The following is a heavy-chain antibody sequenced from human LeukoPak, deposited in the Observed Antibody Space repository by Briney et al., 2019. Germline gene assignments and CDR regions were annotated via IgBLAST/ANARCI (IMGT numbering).Heavy chain of an antibody. D-gene: IGHD2-15*01. J-gene: IGHJ4*02. CDR1: GFTFSNAW. CDR3: TTPPLGYCSGGSCQRSDY. V-gene: IGHV3-15*01. CDR2: IKSKTDGGTT. Sequence: GGSLRLSCAASGFTFSNAWMSRVRQAPGKGLEWVGRIKSKTDGGTTDYAAPVKGRFTISRDDSKNTLYLQMNSLKTEDTAVYYCTTPPLGYCSGGSCQRSDYWGQGTLVTVSS.